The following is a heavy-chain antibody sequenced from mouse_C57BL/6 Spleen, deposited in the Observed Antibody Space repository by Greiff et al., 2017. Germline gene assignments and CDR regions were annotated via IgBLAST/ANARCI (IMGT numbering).Heavy chain of an antibody. CDR3: AKADSYYRDY. CDR1: GYTFTSYW. CDR2: IYPSASET. J-gene: IGHJ2*01. Sequence: QVQLQQPGAELARPGSSVKLSCKASGYTFTSYWMDWVKQRPGQGLEWIGNIYPSASETHYNQKFKDKATLTADKFSSPAYMQLSRLTSEDSAVYDCAKADSYYRDYWGQGTTLTISS. V-gene: IGHV1-61*01. D-gene: IGHD2-3*01.